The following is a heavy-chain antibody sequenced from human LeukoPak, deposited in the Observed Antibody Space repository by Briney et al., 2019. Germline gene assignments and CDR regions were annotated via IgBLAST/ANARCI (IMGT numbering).Heavy chain of an antibody. CDR2: IYTSGST. CDR3: ARANTAMVNLDWFDP. V-gene: IGHV4-61*02. D-gene: IGHD5-18*01. CDR1: GGSISSGSYY. J-gene: IGHJ5*02. Sequence: SETLSLTCTVSGGSISSGSYYWSWIRQPAGKGLEWIGRIYTSGSTNYNPSLKSRVTISVDTSKNQFSLKLSSVTAADTAVYYCARANTAMVNLDWFDPWGQGTLVTVSS.